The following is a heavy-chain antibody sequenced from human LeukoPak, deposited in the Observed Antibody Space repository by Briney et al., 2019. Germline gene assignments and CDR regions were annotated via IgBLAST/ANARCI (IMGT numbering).Heavy chain of an antibody. CDR2: IYYSGST. D-gene: IGHD1-26*01. J-gene: IGHJ4*02. Sequence: SKTLSLTCTVSGGSISSSSYYWGWIRQPPGKGLEWIGSIYYSGSTYYNPSLKSRVTISVDTSKNQFSLKLSSVTAADTAVYYCARHYYERYYFDYWGQGTLVTVSS. V-gene: IGHV4-39*01. CDR1: GGSISSSSYY. CDR3: ARHYYERYYFDY.